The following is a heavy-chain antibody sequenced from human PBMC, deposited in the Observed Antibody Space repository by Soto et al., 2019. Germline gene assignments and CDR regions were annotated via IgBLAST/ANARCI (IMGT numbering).Heavy chain of an antibody. CDR1: GFTLSSFA. CDR3: ARAEYTSGWYFMGIDY. CDR2: TSSDGSKE. Sequence: QVQMVESGGGVVQPGKSLRLSCAASGFTLSSFAMHWVRQAPGKGLEWVAVTSSDGSKEYYADSVKCRFTISRDNSKNTLYLQMNSLRADDTAVFYCARAEYTSGWYFMGIDYWGQGTLVTVSS. J-gene: IGHJ4*02. V-gene: IGHV3-30*04. D-gene: IGHD6-19*01.